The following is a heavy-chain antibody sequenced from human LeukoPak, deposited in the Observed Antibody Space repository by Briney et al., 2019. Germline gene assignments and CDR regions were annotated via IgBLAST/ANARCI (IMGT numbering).Heavy chain of an antibody. CDR3: AAISYNWNGSWFDP. D-gene: IGHD1-1*01. J-gene: IGHJ5*02. Sequence: SVKVSCKASGYTFTGYYMHWVRQAPGQGLEWMGWINPNSGDTNYAQKFQGRVTMTRDTSISTAYMELSRLRSDDTAVYYCAAISYNWNGSWFDPWGQGTLVAVSS. V-gene: IGHV1-2*02. CDR2: INPNSGDT. CDR1: GYTFTGYY.